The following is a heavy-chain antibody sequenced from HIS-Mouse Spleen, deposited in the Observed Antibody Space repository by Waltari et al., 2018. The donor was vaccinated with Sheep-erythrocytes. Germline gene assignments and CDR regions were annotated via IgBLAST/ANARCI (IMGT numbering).Heavy chain of an antibody. CDR2: IYYSGRT. V-gene: IGHV4-30-4*01. J-gene: IGHJ4*02. D-gene: IGHD7-27*01. CDR1: GGSISSGDYY. CDR3: ARALANWGSSFDY. Sequence: QVQLQESGPGLVKPSQTLSLTCPVSGGSISSGDYYWSWIRQPPGKGLEWIGYIYYSGRTYYNPSLKSRVTISVDTSKNQFSLKLSSVTAADTAVYYCARALANWGSSFDYWGQGTLVTVSS.